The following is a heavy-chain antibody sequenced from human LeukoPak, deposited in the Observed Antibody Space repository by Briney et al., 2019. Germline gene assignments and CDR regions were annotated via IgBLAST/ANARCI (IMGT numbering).Heavy chain of an antibody. V-gene: IGHV4-34*01. Sequence: SETLSLTCAVYGGSFSGYYWSWIRQPPGKGLEWIGEINHSGSTNYNPSLKSRVTISVDTSKNQFSLKLSSVTAADTAVYYCARDGYDFWRGYYDYWGQGTLVTGSS. CDR1: GGSFSGYY. CDR3: ARDGYDFWRGYYDY. CDR2: INHSGST. J-gene: IGHJ4*02. D-gene: IGHD3-3*01.